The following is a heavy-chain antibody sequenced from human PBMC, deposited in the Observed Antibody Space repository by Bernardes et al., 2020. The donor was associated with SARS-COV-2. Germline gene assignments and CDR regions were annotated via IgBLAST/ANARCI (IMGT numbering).Heavy chain of an antibody. CDR1: GFTFSSYA. CDR3: ARGNYCHRVECYSVFYF. D-gene: IGHD2-21*01. CDR2: IGAGGGVR. V-gene: IGHV3-23*01. Sequence: GGSLRLSCAASGFTFSSYAMIWVRQAPGKGPEFVSAIGAGGGVRNYADSVKGRFTISRDNSKNTVSLQMNSLRGEDTALYYCARGNYCHRVECYSVFYFWGQGTLVTVSS. J-gene: IGHJ4*02.